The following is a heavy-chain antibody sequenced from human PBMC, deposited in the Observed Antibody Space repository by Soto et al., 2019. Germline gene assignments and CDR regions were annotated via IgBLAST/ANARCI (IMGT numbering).Heavy chain of an antibody. Sequence: KGAGASVKVSCKASGYTFTSYGISWVRQAPGQGLEWMGWISAYNGNTNYDQKHQGRGPMTTDTCTSTAYMELRSLRSDDTAVYYCARDYYDILTGYYSFDIWGQGTMVTVSS. CDR2: ISAYNGNT. CDR1: GYTFTSYG. V-gene: IGHV1-18*01. J-gene: IGHJ3*02. D-gene: IGHD3-9*01. CDR3: ARDYYDILTGYYSFDI.